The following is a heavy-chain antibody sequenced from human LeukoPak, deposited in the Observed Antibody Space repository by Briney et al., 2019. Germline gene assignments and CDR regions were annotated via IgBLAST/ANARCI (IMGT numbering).Heavy chain of an antibody. CDR2: IYHSGST. V-gene: IGHV4-38-2*01. Sequence: SETLSLTCAVSGYSISSGYYWGWIRQPPGKGLEWIGSIYHSGSTYYNPSLKSRVTISVDTSKNQFSLKLSSVTAADTAVYYCARALNLYCSSTSCYFYYLDYWGQGTLVTVSS. J-gene: IGHJ4*02. CDR1: GYSISSGYY. D-gene: IGHD2-2*01. CDR3: ARALNLYCSSTSCYFYYLDY.